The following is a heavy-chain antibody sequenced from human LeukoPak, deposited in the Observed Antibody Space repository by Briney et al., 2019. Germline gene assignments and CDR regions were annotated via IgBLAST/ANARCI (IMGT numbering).Heavy chain of an antibody. D-gene: IGHD5-12*01. CDR1: GYTFTGYY. J-gene: IGHJ3*02. CDR3: ARGGSSGYDGPLPIARDAFDI. V-gene: IGHV1-18*04. CDR2: ISAYNGNT. Sequence: ASVKVSCKASGYTFTGYYVHWVRQAPGQGLEWMGWISAYNGNTNYAQKLQGRVTMTTDTSTSTAYMELRSLRSDDTAVYYCARGGSSGYDGPLPIARDAFDIWGQGTMVTVSS.